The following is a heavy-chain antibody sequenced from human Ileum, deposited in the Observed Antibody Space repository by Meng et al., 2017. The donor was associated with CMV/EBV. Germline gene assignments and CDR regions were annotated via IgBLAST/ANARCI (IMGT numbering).Heavy chain of an antibody. Sequence: GESLKISCAAPGFTFSNYAMNWVRQAPGEGLEWVSTVSRSGDITNYADSVKGRFIISRDNSKNMLYLQMNGLRADDTSVYYCAKSGGSYYFEYWGQGTLVTVSS. V-gene: IGHV3-23*01. CDR2: VSRSGDIT. CDR1: GFTFSNYA. CDR3: AKSGGSYYFEY. J-gene: IGHJ4*02. D-gene: IGHD2-15*01.